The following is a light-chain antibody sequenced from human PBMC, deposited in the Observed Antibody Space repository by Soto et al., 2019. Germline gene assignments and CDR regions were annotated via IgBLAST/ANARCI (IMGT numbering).Light chain of an antibody. CDR3: QQRSNWPWT. V-gene: IGKV3-11*01. J-gene: IGKJ1*01. CDR2: DAS. CDR1: QSVTSY. Sequence: EIVLTQSPATLSLSPGERATLSCRASQSVTSYLAWYQQKPGQAPRLLIYDASNRVTGIPARFSGSGSGTDFTLTISSLEPEDSAVYYCQQRSNWPWTFGQGTKVEIK.